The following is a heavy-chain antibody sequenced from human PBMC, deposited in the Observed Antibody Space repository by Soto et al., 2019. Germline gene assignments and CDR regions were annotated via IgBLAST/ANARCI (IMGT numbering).Heavy chain of an antibody. CDR3: AKEGHNCGWYWDV. CDR1: GFTFSGSA. Sequence: VQLLESGGALVQPGGSLRLSCAASGFTFSGSAMTWVRQAPGKWLEYVSSITSSGSEAFHAYSVKGRFTMSRDNSKNMVYLQMNSLRAEDTGVYYCAKEGHNCGWYWDVWGQGALVTVSS. CDR2: ITSSGSEA. D-gene: IGHD6-19*01. J-gene: IGHJ6*02. V-gene: IGHV3-23*01.